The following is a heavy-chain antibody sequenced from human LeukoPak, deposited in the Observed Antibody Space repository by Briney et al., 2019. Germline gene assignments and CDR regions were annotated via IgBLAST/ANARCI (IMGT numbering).Heavy chain of an antibody. CDR3: TRVRNSNNWWGPFDI. D-gene: IGHD1-1*01. J-gene: IGHJ3*02. CDR1: GYTFTSYG. V-gene: IGHV1-18*01. CDR2: ISPNNGNT. Sequence: ASVKVSCKASGYTFTSYGISWVRQAPGQGLEWMGWISPNNGNTHYAQGVQGRVTMTTDTSRSTAYMELRSLGSDDTAVYYCTRVRNSNNWWGPFDIWGQGTMVTVSS.